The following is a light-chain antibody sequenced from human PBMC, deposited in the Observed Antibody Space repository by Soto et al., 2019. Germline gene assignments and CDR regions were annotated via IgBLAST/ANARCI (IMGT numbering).Light chain of an antibody. CDR2: DVS. CDR3: ISYTSSSPYV. V-gene: IGLV2-14*03. Sequence: QSALTQPASVSGSPGQSITISCTGTSSDVGGYNYVSWCQHHPGKAPKLIIFDVSNRPSGISNRFSGSKSGNTASLTISGLQAEDEADYYCISYTSSSPYVFGTGTKLTVL. J-gene: IGLJ1*01. CDR1: SSDVGGYNY.